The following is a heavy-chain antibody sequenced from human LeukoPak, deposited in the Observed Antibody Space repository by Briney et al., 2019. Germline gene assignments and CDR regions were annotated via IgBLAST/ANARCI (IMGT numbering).Heavy chain of an antibody. Sequence: SETLSLTCTVSGDSISNYYWSWIRQSPGKGLEWIGEVNYSGSTNYNPSLKSRVTISVDTSKNQFSLKLSSVTAADTAVYYCARGRTGSFYLRYFDLWGRGTLVTVSS. D-gene: IGHD3-9*01. CDR3: ARGRTGSFYLRYFDL. CDR1: GDSISNYY. J-gene: IGHJ2*01. CDR2: VNYSGST. V-gene: IGHV4-34*01.